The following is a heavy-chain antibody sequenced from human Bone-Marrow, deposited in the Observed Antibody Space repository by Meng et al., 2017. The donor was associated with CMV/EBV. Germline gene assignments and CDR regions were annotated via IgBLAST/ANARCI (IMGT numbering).Heavy chain of an antibody. CDR1: GFTFSSYW. CDR3: ARDRLTLLRGYLVY. Sequence: AAGFTFSSYWLHWVCQAAWWARVWVSRIDRDGGSRSCADWGEGRCTSSRDNDKNTRYLQMKSLRDEDTAVYYCARDRLTLLRGYLVYWGQGTLVTVSS. V-gene: IGHV3-74*01. CDR2: IDRDGGSR. J-gene: IGHJ4*02. D-gene: IGHD2-15*01.